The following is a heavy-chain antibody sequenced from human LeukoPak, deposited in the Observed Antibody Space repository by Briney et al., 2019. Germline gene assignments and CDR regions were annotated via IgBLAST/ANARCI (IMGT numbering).Heavy chain of an antibody. D-gene: IGHD3-10*01. Sequence: ASVKVSCKVSGYTLTELSMHWVRQAPGKGLEWMGGFDPEDGETSYAQKFQGRVTMTEDTSTDTAYMELSSLRSEDTAVYYCATPDYGSGSYFEYYFDYWGQGTLVTVSS. CDR2: FDPEDGET. CDR1: GYTLTELS. V-gene: IGHV1-24*01. J-gene: IGHJ4*02. CDR3: ATPDYGSGSYFEYYFDY.